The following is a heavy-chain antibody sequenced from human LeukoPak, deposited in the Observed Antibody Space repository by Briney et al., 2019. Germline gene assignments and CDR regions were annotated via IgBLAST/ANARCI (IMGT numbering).Heavy chain of an antibody. V-gene: IGHV1-18*01. CDR3: ARDRHYDVWSGYQRPDS. D-gene: IGHD3-3*01. CDR2: ISVYNGNT. J-gene: IGHJ5*02. Sequence: ASVKVSCKTSGYTFTSYGITWVRQAPGQGLEWIGWISVYNGNTKYAQKLQGRVTMTTDAYRSTAYMELRSLRSDDTAVYYCARDRHYDVWSGYQRPDSWGQGSLVIVS. CDR1: GYTFTSYG.